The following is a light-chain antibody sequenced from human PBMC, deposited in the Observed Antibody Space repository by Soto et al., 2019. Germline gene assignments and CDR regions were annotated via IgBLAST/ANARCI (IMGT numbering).Light chain of an antibody. J-gene: IGLJ3*02. CDR1: SGSVSPSYY. CDR2: NTN. Sequence: QTVVTQEPSFSVSTGGPVTLTCGLRSGSVSPSYYPSWYQQTPGQSPRTLLYNTNTRSSGVPDRFSGSILVNTAALTITGAQADDESDYYGVLDMRTGISVFGGVTKLTVL. V-gene: IGLV8-61*01. CDR3: VLDMRTGISV.